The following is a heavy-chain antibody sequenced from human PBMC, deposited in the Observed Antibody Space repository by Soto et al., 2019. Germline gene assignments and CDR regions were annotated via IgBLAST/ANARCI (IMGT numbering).Heavy chain of an antibody. CDR1: GITFGSYA. J-gene: IGHJ4*02. D-gene: IGHD5-12*01. CDR2: ITGSGST. CDR3: ARDGGRGYDFEY. V-gene: IGHV3-23*01. Sequence: GGSLRLSCAASGITFGSYAMSGVRQAPGKGLEWVSVITGSGSTNYADSVKGRFTISRDNSKNPLHLQMNSLRVEDTAVYYCARDGGRGYDFEYWGQGTLVTVSS.